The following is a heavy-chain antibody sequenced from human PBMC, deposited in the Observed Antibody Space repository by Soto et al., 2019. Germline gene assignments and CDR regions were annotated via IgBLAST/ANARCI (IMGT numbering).Heavy chain of an antibody. D-gene: IGHD1-26*01. CDR2: IYYSGTA. V-gene: IGHV4-31*03. CDR1: GGPITGGFSY. J-gene: IGHJ6*03. Sequence: SLTCTVAGGPITGGFSYWTWVRQHPGKGLEWVGHIYYSGTAYYNPSLKSRVALSVDPSQNRFSLKLSSVTAADTAIYFCARSLPGGTVFYMDIWGEGTTVTVSS. CDR3: ARSLPGGTVFYMDI.